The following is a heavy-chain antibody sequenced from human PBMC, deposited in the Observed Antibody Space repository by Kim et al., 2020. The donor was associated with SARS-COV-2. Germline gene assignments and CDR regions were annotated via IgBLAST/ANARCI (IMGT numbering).Heavy chain of an antibody. Sequence: SQTLSLICAISGDSVSSNSAAWNWIRQSPSRGLEWLGRTYYRSKWYNDYAASVQSRIIIKPDTSKNQFFLQLKAVTPEDTAVYYCARVPQTYAELDYWGQGTLVTVSS. CDR2: TYYRSKWYN. CDR1: GDSVSSNSAA. CDR3: ARVPQTYAELDY. V-gene: IGHV6-1*01. J-gene: IGHJ4*02.